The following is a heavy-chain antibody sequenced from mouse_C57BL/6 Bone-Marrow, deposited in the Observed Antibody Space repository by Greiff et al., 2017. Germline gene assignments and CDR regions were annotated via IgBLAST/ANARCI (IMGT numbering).Heavy chain of an antibody. Sequence: VQLQQSGPELVKPGASVKLSCKASGYTFTSYDINWVKQSPGQGLEWIGWIYPRDGSTKYNEKFKGKATLTVDTSSSTAYMELHSLTSEDSAVYFCARSHYGSSFAYWGQGTLVTVSA. CDR3: ARSHYGSSFAY. CDR2: IYPRDGST. D-gene: IGHD1-1*01. V-gene: IGHV1-85*01. J-gene: IGHJ3*01. CDR1: GYTFTSYD.